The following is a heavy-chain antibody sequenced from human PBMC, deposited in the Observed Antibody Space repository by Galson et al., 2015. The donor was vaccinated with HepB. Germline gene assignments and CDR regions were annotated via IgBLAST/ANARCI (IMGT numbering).Heavy chain of an antibody. Sequence: SLRLSCAASGFTFSDYYMTWVRQAPGKGLEWISYISNTAYTIHYGDSVKGRFTISRDNAKNSLYLQMSNLRAEDTAIYYCAREDRRCTSTSCYYSSGTHYFDYWGQGTLVTVSS. CDR2: ISNTAYTI. V-gene: IGHV3-11*01. J-gene: IGHJ4*02. CDR1: GFTFSDYY. CDR3: AREDRRCTSTSCYYSSGTHYFDY. D-gene: IGHD2-2*01.